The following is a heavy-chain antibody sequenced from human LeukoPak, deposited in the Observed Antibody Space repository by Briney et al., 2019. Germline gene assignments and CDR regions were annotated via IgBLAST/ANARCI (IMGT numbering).Heavy chain of an antibody. V-gene: IGHV3-23*01. CDR3: AKSPTYYYDSSGYYSDY. CDR1: GFTFDDYT. Sequence: PGRSLRLSCAASGFTFDDYTMHWVRQAPGKGLEWVSGISGSGGSTYYADSVKGRFTISRDNSKNTLYLQMNSLRAEDTAVYYCAKSPTYYYDSSGYYSDYWGQGTLVTVSS. J-gene: IGHJ4*02. CDR2: ISGSGGST. D-gene: IGHD3-22*01.